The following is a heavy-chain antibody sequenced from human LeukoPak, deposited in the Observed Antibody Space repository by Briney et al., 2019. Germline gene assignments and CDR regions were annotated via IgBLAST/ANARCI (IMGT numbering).Heavy chain of an antibody. CDR3: ARGGKIAGYYYFYMDV. Sequence: GGSLRLSCVASGFTFNTYWVNWVRQAPGKGLEWVAHIKQDGSEKYYVDSVKGRFTVSRDNAKRSLYLQVNSLRAEDTAVYYCARGGKIAGYYYFYMDVWGKGTTVIVSS. D-gene: IGHD2/OR15-2a*01. V-gene: IGHV3-7*01. CDR2: IKQDGSEK. J-gene: IGHJ6*03. CDR1: GFTFNTYW.